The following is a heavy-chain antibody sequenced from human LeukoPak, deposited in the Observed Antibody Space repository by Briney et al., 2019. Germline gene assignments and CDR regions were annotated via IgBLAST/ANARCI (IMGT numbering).Heavy chain of an antibody. CDR3: AMTRRGYYYYMDV. J-gene: IGHJ6*03. CDR2: INHSGST. CDR1: GGSFSGYY. V-gene: IGHV4-34*01. Sequence: SETLSLTCAVYGGSFSGYYWSWIRQPPGKGLEWIGEINHSGSTNYNPSLKSRVTISVDTSKNQFSLKLSSVTAADTAVYYCAMTRRGYYYYMDVSGKGTTVTISS.